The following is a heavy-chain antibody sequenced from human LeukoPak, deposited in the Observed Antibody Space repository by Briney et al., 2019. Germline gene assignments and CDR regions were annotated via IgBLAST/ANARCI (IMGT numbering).Heavy chain of an antibody. D-gene: IGHD2-15*01. CDR2: IYTSGST. Sequence: SETLSLTCTVSGGSISYFYWSWIRQPAGKGLEWIGRIYTSGSTNYNPSLKSRVTMSVDTSKKQFSLKLSSVTAADTAVYYCARNGWNYHMDVWGKGTTVTVSS. V-gene: IGHV4-4*07. CDR1: GGSISYFY. CDR3: ARNGWNYHMDV. J-gene: IGHJ6*03.